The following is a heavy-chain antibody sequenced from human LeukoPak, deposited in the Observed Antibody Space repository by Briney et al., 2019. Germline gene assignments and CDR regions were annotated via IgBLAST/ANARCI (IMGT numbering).Heavy chain of an antibody. J-gene: IGHJ4*02. D-gene: IGHD6-13*01. CDR3: ARDLAAAGGKGNDY. V-gene: IGHV3-48*03. CDR2: ISESGSGGST. CDR1: GFTFSSYE. Sequence: GGSLRLSCAASGFTFSSYEMNWVRLAPGKGLEWVSYISESGSGGSTYYADSVKGRFTISRDNSKNTLYLQMNSLRAEDTAVYYCARDLAAAGGKGNDYWGQGTLVTVSS.